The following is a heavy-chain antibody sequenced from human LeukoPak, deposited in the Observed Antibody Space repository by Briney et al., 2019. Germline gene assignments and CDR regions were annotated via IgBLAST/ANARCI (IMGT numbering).Heavy chain of an antibody. CDR1: GFTFSSYW. V-gene: IGHV3-74*01. CDR2: INSDGSST. Sequence: GGSLRLSCAASGFTFSSYWMHWVRHAPGKGLVWVSRINSDGSSTSYADSVKGRFTISRDNAKNALYLQMNSLRAEDTAVYYCARSNERAAAGTLDYWGQGTLVTVSS. CDR3: ARSNERAAAGTLDY. J-gene: IGHJ4*02. D-gene: IGHD6-13*01.